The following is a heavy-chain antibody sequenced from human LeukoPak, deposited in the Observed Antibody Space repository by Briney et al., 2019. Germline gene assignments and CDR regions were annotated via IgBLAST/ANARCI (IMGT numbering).Heavy chain of an antibody. CDR3: ARDPTSYSSSWYFAFDI. Sequence: GGSLRLSCAASGFTFSSYSMNWVRQAPGKGLEWVSSISSSSYIYYADSVKGRFTISRDNAKNSLYLQMNSLRAEDTAVYYCARDPTSYSSSWYFAFDIWGQGTMVTVCS. D-gene: IGHD6-13*01. J-gene: IGHJ3*02. V-gene: IGHV3-21*01. CDR1: GFTFSSYS. CDR2: ISSSSYI.